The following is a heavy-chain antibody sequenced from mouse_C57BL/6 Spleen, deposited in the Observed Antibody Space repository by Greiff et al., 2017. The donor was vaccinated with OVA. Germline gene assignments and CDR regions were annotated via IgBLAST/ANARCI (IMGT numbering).Heavy chain of an antibody. CDR1: GYTFTSYW. CDR2: IYPGSGST. CDR3: ARFYYDYEYYAMDY. D-gene: IGHD2-4*01. V-gene: IGHV1-55*01. Sequence: QVQLQQSGAELVKPGASVKMSCKASGYTFTSYWITWVKQRPGQGLEWIGDIYPGSGSTNYNEKFKSKATLTVDTSSSTAYMQLSSLTSEDSAVYYCARFYYDYEYYAMDYWGQGTSVTVSS. J-gene: IGHJ4*01.